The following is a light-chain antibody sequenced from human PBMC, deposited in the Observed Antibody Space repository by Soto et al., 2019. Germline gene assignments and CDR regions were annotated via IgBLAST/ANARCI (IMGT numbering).Light chain of an antibody. CDR1: QNIRSS. Sequence: VVMTQSPASLSASPGGRVTLSCRASQNIRSSLAWYQQRPGQAPRLLIYDASTRATGIPPRFSGGGSGTEFAVTISSLQSEDFAIYYCQQYHNWLPITFGQGTRLEIK. J-gene: IGKJ5*01. V-gene: IGKV3-15*01. CDR2: DAS. CDR3: QQYHNWLPIT.